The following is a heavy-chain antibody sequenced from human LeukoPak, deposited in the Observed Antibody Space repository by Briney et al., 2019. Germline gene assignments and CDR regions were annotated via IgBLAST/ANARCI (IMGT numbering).Heavy chain of an antibody. Sequence: GGSLRLSCTASGFTFGLYDMNWVRQAPGKGLEWVSGISTSSSSSYYTDAVKGRFTISRDNGKSLLYLQMNTLRDEGTAVYYCAREGSQYQQLTWGQGTLVTVSA. J-gene: IGHJ4*02. D-gene: IGHD6-13*01. CDR1: GFTFGLYD. CDR3: AREGSQYQQLT. CDR2: ISTSSSSS. V-gene: IGHV3-48*02.